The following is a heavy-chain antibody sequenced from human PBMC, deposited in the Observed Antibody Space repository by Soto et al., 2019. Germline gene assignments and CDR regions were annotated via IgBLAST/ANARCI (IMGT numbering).Heavy chain of an antibody. Sequence: GGSLRLSCAASGFNFSNYSMIWVRQAPGKGLKWVSLISSSSTNIYYADSVKGRFTISRDSANYSVNLQMNSLRAEDTAVYYCARLCSTTSCYDYYGMDVWGQGTTVTV. V-gene: IGHV3-21*01. CDR2: ISSSSTNI. D-gene: IGHD2-2*01. CDR1: GFNFSNYS. CDR3: ARLCSTTSCYDYYGMDV. J-gene: IGHJ6*02.